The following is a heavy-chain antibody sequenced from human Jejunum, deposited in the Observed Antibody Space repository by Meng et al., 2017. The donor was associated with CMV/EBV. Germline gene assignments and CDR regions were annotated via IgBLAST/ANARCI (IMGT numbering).Heavy chain of an antibody. J-gene: IGHJ6*02. Sequence: AASVFAVITYAMPCVPQAPGKGLVWVSVISYAGSTKYSADSAKARFTVSRDKSPNTLYLQMNSLRVEDTAMYSCARMCGLSNLDVWGQGTTVTVSS. CDR1: VFAVITYA. CDR2: ISYAGSTK. V-gene: IGHV3-30*04. D-gene: IGHD3/OR15-3a*01. CDR3: ARMCGLSNLDV.